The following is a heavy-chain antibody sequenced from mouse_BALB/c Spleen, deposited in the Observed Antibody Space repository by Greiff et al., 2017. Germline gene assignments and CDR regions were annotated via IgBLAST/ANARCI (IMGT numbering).Heavy chain of an antibody. J-gene: IGHJ3*01. Sequence: QVQLQQSGAELVKPGASVKLSCKTSGYTFTSYWIQWVKQRPGQGLGWIGEIFPGTGTTYYNEKFKGKATLTIDTSSSTAYMQISSLTSEDSAVYFCARYGYYVGFAYWGQGTLVTVSA. CDR2: IFPGTGTT. CDR3: ARYGYYVGFAY. V-gene: IGHV1S132*01. D-gene: IGHD2-3*01. CDR1: GYTFTSYW.